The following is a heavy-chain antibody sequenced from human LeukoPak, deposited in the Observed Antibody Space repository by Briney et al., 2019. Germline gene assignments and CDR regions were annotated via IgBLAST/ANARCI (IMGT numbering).Heavy chain of an antibody. CDR1: GGSISSYY. CDR2: IYYSGST. V-gene: IGHV4-59*01. D-gene: IGHD2-2*01. J-gene: IGHJ6*03. Sequence: SETLSLTCTDSGGSISSYYWSWIRQPPGKGLEWIGYIYYSGSTNYNPSLKSRVTISVDTSKNQFSLKLSSVTAADTAVYYCARGWGYCSSTSCYGAYYYYYMDVWGKGTTVTVSS. CDR3: ARGWGYCSSTSCYGAYYYYYMDV.